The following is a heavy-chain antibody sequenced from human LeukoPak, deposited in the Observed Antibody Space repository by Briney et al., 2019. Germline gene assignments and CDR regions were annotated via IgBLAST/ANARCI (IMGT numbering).Heavy chain of an antibody. CDR1: GYTFTSYD. CDR2: MNPNSGNT. V-gene: IGHV1-8*01. Sequence: EASVKVSCKASGYTFTSYDINWVRQATEQGLEWMGWMNPNSGNTGYAQKFQGRVTMTRNTSISTAYMELSSLRSEDTAVYYCARVADSSGYLSYYYCGMDVWGQGTTVTVSS. D-gene: IGHD3-22*01. CDR3: ARVADSSGYLSYYYCGMDV. J-gene: IGHJ6*02.